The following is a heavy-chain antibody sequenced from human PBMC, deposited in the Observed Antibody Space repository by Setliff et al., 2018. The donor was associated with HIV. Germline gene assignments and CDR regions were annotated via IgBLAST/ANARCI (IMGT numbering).Heavy chain of an antibody. CDR1: GGSISSGTYY. CDR3: ARGARYAYYYDGSGYYRHFDY. V-gene: IGHV4-61*09. J-gene: IGHJ4*02. D-gene: IGHD3-22*01. Sequence: SETLSLTCTVSGGSISSGTYYWTWLRQPAGKGLEWIGHIYTTGSTNYNPSLKSRVTMSVDTSKNQFSLNLSSVTAADTAVYYCARGARYAYYYDGSGYYRHFDYWGQGTLVTVSS. CDR2: IYTTGST.